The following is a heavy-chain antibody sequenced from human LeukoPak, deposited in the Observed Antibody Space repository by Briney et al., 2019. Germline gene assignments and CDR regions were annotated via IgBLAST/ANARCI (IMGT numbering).Heavy chain of an antibody. Sequence: ASVKVSCKASDYTFTRYGIRWVRQAPGQGLEWMGWISAYNGNTNYAQKLQGRVTMTTDTSTSTAYMELRSLRSDDTAVYYCARVGLSGLVWFGELSFDYWGQGTLVTVSS. D-gene: IGHD3-10*01. CDR2: ISAYNGNT. CDR1: DYTFTRYG. CDR3: ARVGLSGLVWFGELSFDY. J-gene: IGHJ4*02. V-gene: IGHV1-18*01.